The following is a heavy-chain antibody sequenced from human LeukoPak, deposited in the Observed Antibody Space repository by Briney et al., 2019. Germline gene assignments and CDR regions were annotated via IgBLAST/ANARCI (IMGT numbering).Heavy chain of an antibody. D-gene: IGHD4-17*01. V-gene: IGHV1-8*01. Sequence: GASVKVSCKASGYTFTSYDINWVRQATGQGLEWMGWMNPNSGYTGSAQKFQGRVTMTRDTSISTAYMELSSLRSEDTAMYYCARTNGDPDYWGQGTLVTVSS. J-gene: IGHJ4*02. CDR3: ARTNGDPDY. CDR2: MNPNSGYT. CDR1: GYTFTSYD.